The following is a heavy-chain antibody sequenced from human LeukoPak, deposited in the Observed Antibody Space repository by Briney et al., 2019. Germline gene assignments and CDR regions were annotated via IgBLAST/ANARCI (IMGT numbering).Heavy chain of an antibody. CDR2: ISSSGTTI. Sequence: GGSLRLSCAASGFTFSSYAMSWVRQAPGKGLEWVSDISSSGTTIHYADSVKGRFTISRDNAKNSLYLQMNSLRAEDTAVYYCASGWDRSAPTTPFDYWGQGTLVTVSS. CDR1: GFTFSSYA. D-gene: IGHD1-26*01. J-gene: IGHJ4*02. CDR3: ASGWDRSAPTTPFDY. V-gene: IGHV3-48*03.